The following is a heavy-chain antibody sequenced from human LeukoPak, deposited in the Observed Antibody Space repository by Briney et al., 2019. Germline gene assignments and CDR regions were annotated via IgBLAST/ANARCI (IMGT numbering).Heavy chain of an antibody. D-gene: IGHD1-14*01. V-gene: IGHV4-59*01. CDR3: ARGESGNHAGFFDI. CDR1: GDSISIYY. J-gene: IGHJ3*02. CDR2: GHHSESS. Sequence: SETLSLTCSVSGDSISIYYWSWIRQPPGKGLEWIAYGHHSESSNYNPSLKSRVTISVDTSKNQFSLKLSSVTAADTAIYYCARGESGNHAGFFDIWGQGTMVTVSS.